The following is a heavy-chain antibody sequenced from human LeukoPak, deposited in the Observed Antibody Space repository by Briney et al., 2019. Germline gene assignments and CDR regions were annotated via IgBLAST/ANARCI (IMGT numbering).Heavy chain of an antibody. J-gene: IGHJ4*02. CDR3: ARGTRYRGYYFDY. Sequence: SETLSLTCTVSGGSISSYYWSWIRQPPGKGLEWIGYIYYSGSTNYNPSLKSRVTLSVDTSKNQFSLKLSSVTAADTAVYYCARGTRYRGYYFDYWGQGTLVTVSS. D-gene: IGHD3-10*01. CDR1: GGSISSYY. CDR2: IYYSGST. V-gene: IGHV4-59*01.